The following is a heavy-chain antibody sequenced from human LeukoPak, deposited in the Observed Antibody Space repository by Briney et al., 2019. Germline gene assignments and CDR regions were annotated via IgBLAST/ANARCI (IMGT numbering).Heavy chain of an antibody. CDR3: AKGIYSSGWSYFDY. V-gene: IGHV3-23*01. CDR1: GFTFSNPA. D-gene: IGHD6-19*01. Sequence: GGSLRLSCAASGFTFSNPAMSWVRQAPGKGLEWVSPLSGSGITTYYADSVKGRFTISRDNSKNTLYLQMNTLRAEDSALYYCAKGIYSSGWSYFDYWGHGTLVTVSS. J-gene: IGHJ4*01. CDR2: LSGSGITT.